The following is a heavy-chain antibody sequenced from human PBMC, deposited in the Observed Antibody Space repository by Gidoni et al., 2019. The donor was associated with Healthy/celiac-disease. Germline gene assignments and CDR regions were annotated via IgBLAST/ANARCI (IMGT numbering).Heavy chain of an antibody. CDR1: GFTFSSYG. CDR3: AKDGGSYGDYVTTPYYYDGMDV. D-gene: IGHD4-17*01. Sequence: QVQLVESGGGVVQPGRSLRLSCAASGFTFSSYGMHWVRQAPGKGLEWVAVISSDGSNKYYADAVKGRFTICRDNSKNTLYLQMNSLRAEDTAVYYCAKDGGSYGDYVTTPYYYDGMDVWGQGTTVTVSS. V-gene: IGHV3-30*18. CDR2: ISSDGSNK. J-gene: IGHJ6*02.